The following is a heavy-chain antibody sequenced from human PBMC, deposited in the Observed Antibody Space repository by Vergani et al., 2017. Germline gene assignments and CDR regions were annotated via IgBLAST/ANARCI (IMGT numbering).Heavy chain of an antibody. V-gene: IGHV1-2*02. CDR1: GYFFSGYF. CDR3: AAAVVVDGFDV. J-gene: IGHJ3*01. CDR2: INSKSGAT. D-gene: IGHD2-15*01. Sequence: QVQLVQSGAEVKKPGASVRVSCKGYGYFFSGYFMHWVRQAPGQGLEWMGWINSKSGATNSAQKFQGRVTLTRDTTISTAYMELSSLTSDDTAVYYCAAAVVVDGFDVWAQGTMVTVSP.